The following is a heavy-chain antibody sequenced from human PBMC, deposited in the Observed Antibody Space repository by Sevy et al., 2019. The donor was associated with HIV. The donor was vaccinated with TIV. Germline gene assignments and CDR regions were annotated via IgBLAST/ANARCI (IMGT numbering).Heavy chain of an antibody. J-gene: IGHJ2*01. CDR3: ARTAVIVGSLEYFDL. V-gene: IGHV3-21*01. D-gene: IGHD1-26*01. CDR1: GFTFSSYS. Sequence: GGSLRLSCAASGFTFSSYSMNWVRQAPGKGLEWVSSISSSSSYIYYAHSVKGRFTISRDNAKNSLYLQMNSLRAEDTAVYYCARTAVIVGSLEYFDLWGRGTLVTVSS. CDR2: ISSSSSYI.